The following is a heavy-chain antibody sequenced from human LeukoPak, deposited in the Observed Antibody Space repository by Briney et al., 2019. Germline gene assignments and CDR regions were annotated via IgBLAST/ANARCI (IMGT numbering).Heavy chain of an antibody. CDR3: ARLNPANHCFDP. Sequence: PGGSLRLSCAVSGFSFSTYAVSWIRQSPGKGLEWLGSIYHSGSTYDNPSLKSRVTISVDTSKNQFSLKLDSVTAAGTAVYSCARLNPANHCFDPWGQGTLVTVSS. V-gene: IGHV4-39*01. CDR1: GFSFSTYA. CDR2: IYHSGST. J-gene: IGHJ5*02. D-gene: IGHD2-2*01.